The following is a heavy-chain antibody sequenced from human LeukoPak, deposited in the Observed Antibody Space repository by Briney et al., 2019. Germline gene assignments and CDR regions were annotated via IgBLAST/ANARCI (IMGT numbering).Heavy chain of an antibody. CDR3: ARVGDSSSWAKIDY. CDR1: GFTFSSYW. J-gene: IGHJ4*02. D-gene: IGHD6-13*01. V-gene: IGHV3-74*01. CDR2: INSDGSST. Sequence: GGSLRLSCAASGFTFSSYWMSWVRQAPGKGLVWVSRINSDGSSTSYADSVKGRFTISRDNAKNTLYLQMNSLRAEDTAVYYCARVGDSSSWAKIDYWGQGTLVTVSS.